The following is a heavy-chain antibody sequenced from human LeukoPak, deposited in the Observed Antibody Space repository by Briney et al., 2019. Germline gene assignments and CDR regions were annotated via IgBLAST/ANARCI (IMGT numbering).Heavy chain of an antibody. Sequence: PSETLSLTCAVYGGSFSGYYWSWIRQPPGKGLEWIGEINHSGSTNYNTSLKSRVTISVDTSKNQFSLKLSSVTAVDTAAYYCARGGGYYYGSGSYYNIWGQGTLVTVSS. D-gene: IGHD3-10*01. CDR3: ARGGGYYYGSGSYYNI. J-gene: IGHJ4*02. CDR2: INHSGST. CDR1: GGSFSGYY. V-gene: IGHV4-34*01.